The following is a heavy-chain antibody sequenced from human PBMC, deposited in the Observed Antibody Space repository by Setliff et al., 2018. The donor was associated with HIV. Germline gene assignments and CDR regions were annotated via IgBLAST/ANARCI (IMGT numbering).Heavy chain of an antibody. CDR2: IYTSGST. Sequence: SETLSLTCTVSGGSISSYYWSWIRQPPGKGLEWIGYIYTSGSTNYNPSLKSRVTISVDTSKNQFSLKLSSVTAADTAAYYCARLGYYYYGMDVWGQGTTVTVS. V-gene: IGHV4-4*09. J-gene: IGHJ6*02. CDR1: GGSISSYY. CDR3: ARLGYYYYGMDV.